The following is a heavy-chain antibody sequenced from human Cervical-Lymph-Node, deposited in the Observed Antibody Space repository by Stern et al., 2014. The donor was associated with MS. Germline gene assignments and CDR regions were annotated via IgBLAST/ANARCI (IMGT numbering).Heavy chain of an antibody. CDR1: GFTVSGNS. CDR2: IYSGGST. Sequence: VQLVESGGSVVKPGGSLRLACAASGFTVSGNSMNWVRQAQGKGLEWVSIIYSGGSTDYADSVKDRFTISRDNSRNMLFLQMNSLKVEDTAVYYCASDQAWFDPWGQGTLVTVSS. CDR3: ASDQAWFDP. V-gene: IGHV3-66*01. J-gene: IGHJ5*02.